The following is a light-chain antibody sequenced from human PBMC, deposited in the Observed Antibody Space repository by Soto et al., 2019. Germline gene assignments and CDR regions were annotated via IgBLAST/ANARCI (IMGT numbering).Light chain of an antibody. V-gene: IGLV2-8*01. J-gene: IGLJ3*02. CDR3: SSYAGSNNWV. CDR1: SSDVGGYND. CDR2: EVS. Sequence: QSALTQPPSASGAPGQSVTISCTGTSSDVGGYNDVSWYQQHPSKAPKLMIYEVSKRPSGVPDRSSGSKSGNTAYLTVSGLQEEDEADYYCSSYAGSNNWVFGGGTKLTVL.